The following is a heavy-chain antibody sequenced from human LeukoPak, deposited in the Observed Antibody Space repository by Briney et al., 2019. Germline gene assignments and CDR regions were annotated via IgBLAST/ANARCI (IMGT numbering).Heavy chain of an antibody. D-gene: IGHD3-22*01. CDR1: GFTVSNNY. CDR3: AKGSRPGSSGYPNLDS. CDR2: IYGGGST. V-gene: IGHV3-53*01. J-gene: IGHJ4*02. Sequence: PGGSLTLSCAVSGFTVSNNYMNWVRRAPGKGLEWVSLIYGGGSTNYADSVKGRFTISRDTSKNTLYLQMNSLRVEDTAVYYCAKGSRPGSSGYPNLDSWGQGTLVTVSA.